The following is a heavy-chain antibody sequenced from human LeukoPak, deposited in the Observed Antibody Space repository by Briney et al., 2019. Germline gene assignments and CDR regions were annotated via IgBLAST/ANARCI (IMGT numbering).Heavy chain of an antibody. CDR2: IYYSGST. V-gene: IGHV4-59*01. CDR1: GGSISSYY. Sequence: SETLSLTCTVSGGSISSYYWSWIRQPPGKGLEWIGYIYYSGSTNYSPSLKSRVTMSVDTSKNQFSLKLNSVTAADTAVYYCARDPGSSWYGNYYYYMDVWGKGTTVTVSS. CDR3: ARDPGSSWYGNYYYYMDV. J-gene: IGHJ6*03. D-gene: IGHD6-13*01.